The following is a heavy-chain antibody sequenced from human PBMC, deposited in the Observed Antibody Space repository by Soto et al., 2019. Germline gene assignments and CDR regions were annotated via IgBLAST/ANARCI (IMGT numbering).Heavy chain of an antibody. D-gene: IGHD2-2*01. CDR3: ARGAEYQLLSRDYFYGMDV. Sequence: QVQLVEAGGGVVQPGRSLRLSCGASGFTFNSHGMHWVRQAPGKGLEWVAVISYEGGNNFYAESVKGRFTISRDNSKNTLYLQMNSLRRDDTAVYYCARGAEYQLLSRDYFYGMDVWGQGTTVTVSS. J-gene: IGHJ6*02. CDR2: ISYEGGNN. V-gene: IGHV3-30*03. CDR1: GFTFNSHG.